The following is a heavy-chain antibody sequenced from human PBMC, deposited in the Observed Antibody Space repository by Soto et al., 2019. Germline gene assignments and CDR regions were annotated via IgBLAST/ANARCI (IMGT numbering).Heavy chain of an antibody. CDR2: IKYSGTT. CDR3: ARGRDGYTQPDPSIDS. CDR1: GGSMSSGDYY. Sequence: PSXTLSLTCTVSGGSMSSGDYYWSWIRQPPGKGLEWIASIKYSGTTFYNPSLKSRVTLSVDTSKNQFSLRLSSVTAADTAVYYCARGRDGYTQPDPSIDSWGQGTLVTVSS. J-gene: IGHJ4*02. V-gene: IGHV4-39*01. D-gene: IGHD2-2*02.